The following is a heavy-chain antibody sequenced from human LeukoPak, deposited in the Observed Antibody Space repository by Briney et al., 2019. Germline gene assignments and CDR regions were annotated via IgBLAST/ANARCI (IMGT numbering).Heavy chain of an antibody. J-gene: IGHJ4*02. CDR1: GYTFIDYY. V-gene: IGHV1-2*04. D-gene: IGHD6-19*01. Sequence: ASVKVSCKASGYTFIDYYVHWLRQAPGQGLEWMGYINPNTGGTNFAQKFQGWVTMTRDTSISTAYMELSRLKSDDTAVYYCATDGGTRGAVAGYFDYWGQGTLVTVSS. CDR2: INPNTGGT. CDR3: ATDGGTRGAVAGYFDY.